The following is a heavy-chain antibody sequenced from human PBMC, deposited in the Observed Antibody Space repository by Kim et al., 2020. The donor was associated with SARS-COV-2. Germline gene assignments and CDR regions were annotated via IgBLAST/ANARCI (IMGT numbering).Heavy chain of an antibody. CDR2: ISHDGSNK. Sequence: GGSLRLSCAASGFTFSCYVMHWVRQAPGKGLEWVAVISHDGSNKFYSDSAKGRFTISRDSSNNTLYLQMNSLTTEDAALYYCARGGGESSLWGTAYLQYWGHGTLVTVSS. V-gene: IGHV3-30-3*01. CDR1: GFTFSCYV. J-gene: IGHJ4*03. CDR3: ARGGGESSLWGTAYLQY. D-gene: IGHD3-16*01.